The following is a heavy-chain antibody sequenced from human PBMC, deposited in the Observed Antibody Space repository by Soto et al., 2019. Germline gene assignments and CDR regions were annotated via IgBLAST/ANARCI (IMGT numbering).Heavy chain of an antibody. V-gene: IGHV3-53*01. D-gene: IGHD3-9*01. J-gene: IGHJ4*02. CDR3: ATPHSTYYFYSFAY. CDR1: GITVSSNY. CDR2: IHSGGST. Sequence: PGGSLRLSCAASGITVSSNYMTWVRQAPGKGLEWVSVIHSGGSTYYADSVKGRFTVSRDNLKNTLYLQMNSLRVEDTAVYYCATPHSTYYFYSFAYWGQVTPFTVSS.